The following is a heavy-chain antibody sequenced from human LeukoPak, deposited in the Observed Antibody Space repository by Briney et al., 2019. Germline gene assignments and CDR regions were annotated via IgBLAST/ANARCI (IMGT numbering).Heavy chain of an antibody. CDR3: ARSYTFGGVIDSFDY. Sequence: ASVKVSCKASGYTFTSYYMHWVRQAPGQGLEWMGIINPSGGSTSYAQKFQGRVTMTRDTSTSTVYMELSSLRSEDTAVYYCARSYTFGGVIDSFDYWGQGTLVTVSS. J-gene: IGHJ4*02. CDR2: INPSGGST. CDR1: GYTFTSYY. V-gene: IGHV1-46*01. D-gene: IGHD3-16*02.